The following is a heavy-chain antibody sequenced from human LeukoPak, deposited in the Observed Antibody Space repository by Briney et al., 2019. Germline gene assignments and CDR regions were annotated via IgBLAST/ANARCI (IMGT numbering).Heavy chain of an antibody. Sequence: IPSQTLSLTCTVSGGSISCGSYYWSWIRQPAGKGLAWIGRIYPSGRTTYNPSLKSRLPISVDTSKNQFPLNLSSVTAAATAVSYCATSSNYVSASSSYYHMDVWGKGTTVTVSS. CDR2: IYPSGRT. CDR1: GGSISCGSYY. D-gene: IGHD4-11*01. V-gene: IGHV4-61*02. CDR3: ATSSNYVSASSSYYHMDV. J-gene: IGHJ6*03.